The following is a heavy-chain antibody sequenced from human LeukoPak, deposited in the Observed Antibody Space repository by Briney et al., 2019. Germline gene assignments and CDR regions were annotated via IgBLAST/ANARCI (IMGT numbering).Heavy chain of an antibody. CDR3: ARDRDSSGHYYYYYYGMDV. CDR2: ISYDGSNK. J-gene: IGHJ6*02. D-gene: IGHD3-22*01. Sequence: GRSLRLSCEASGFXFSSYAMHWVRQAPGKGLERMAVISYDGSNKYYADSVKGRFTISRDNSKNTLYLQMNSLRAEDTAVYYCARDRDSSGHYYYYYYGMDVWGQGTTVTVSS. V-gene: IGHV3-30-3*01. CDR1: GFXFSSYA.